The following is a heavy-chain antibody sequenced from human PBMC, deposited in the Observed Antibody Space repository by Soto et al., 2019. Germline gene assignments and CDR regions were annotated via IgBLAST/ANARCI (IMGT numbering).Heavy chain of an antibody. CDR2: INAGNGNT. CDR3: ARGLTMVRGLILDAFDM. J-gene: IGHJ3*02. V-gene: IGHV1-3*01. D-gene: IGHD3-10*01. CDR1: GYTFTTYP. Sequence: ASVKVSCKTSGYTFTTYPRHWVRQAPGQRLEWMGWINAGNGNTKYSQKFQGRVTITRDTSASTAYMELSSLRSEDTAVYYCARGLTMVRGLILDAFDMWGQGTMVTVSS.